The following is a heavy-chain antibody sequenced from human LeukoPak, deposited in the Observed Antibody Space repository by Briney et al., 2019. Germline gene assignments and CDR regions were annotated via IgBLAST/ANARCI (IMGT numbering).Heavy chain of an antibody. CDR3: GKEAGVAGKFDS. CDR1: GVTFTTYS. V-gene: IGHV3-23*01. D-gene: IGHD6-19*01. J-gene: IGHJ5*01. Sequence: AGSLRLSCAASGVTFTTYSMTWVRQAPGKGLQWVATISGTDGTTYYAYSVKGRFTISRDTSKNTLYLQMNSLRSEDTAVYYCGKEAGVAGKFDSWGQGTLVTVSS. CDR2: ISGTDGTT.